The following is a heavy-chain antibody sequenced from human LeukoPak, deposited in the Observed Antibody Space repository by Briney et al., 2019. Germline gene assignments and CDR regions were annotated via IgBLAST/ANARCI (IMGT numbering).Heavy chain of an antibody. CDR1: GFTFSSYA. CDR3: AKDRGGGYSYGDAFDI. Sequence: GGSLRLPCAASGFTFSSYAMSWVRQAPGKGLEWVSAISGSGGSTYYADSVKGRFTISRDNSKNTLYLQMNSLRAEDTAVYYCAKDRGGGYSYGDAFDIWGQGTMVTVSS. CDR2: ISGSGGST. V-gene: IGHV3-23*01. D-gene: IGHD5-18*01. J-gene: IGHJ3*02.